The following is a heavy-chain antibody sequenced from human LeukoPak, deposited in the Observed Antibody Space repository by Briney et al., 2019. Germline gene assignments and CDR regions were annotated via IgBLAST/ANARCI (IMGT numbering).Heavy chain of an antibody. CDR2: IRSKANSYAT. CDR1: GFTVSSNY. Sequence: GGSLRLSCAASGFTVSSNYMSWVRQASGKGLEWVGRIRSKANSYATAYAASVRGRFTISRDDSKNTAYLQMNSLKTEDTAVYYCSRNNYWGQGTLVTVSS. J-gene: IGHJ4*02. CDR3: SRNNY. V-gene: IGHV3-73*01.